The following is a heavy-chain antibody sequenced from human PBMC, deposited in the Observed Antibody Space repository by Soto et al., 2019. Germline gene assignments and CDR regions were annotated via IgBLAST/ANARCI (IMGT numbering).Heavy chain of an antibody. V-gene: IGHV3-30-3*01. Sequence: PGGSLRLSCAASGFTFSSYAMHWVRQAPGKXLEWVAVISYDGSNKYYADSVKGRFTISRDNSKNTLYLQMNSLRAEDTAVYYCARAYYGSGKGYYYYYYGMDVWGQGTTVTVSS. CDR1: GFTFSSYA. D-gene: IGHD3-10*01. CDR2: ISYDGSNK. CDR3: ARAYYGSGKGYYYYYYGMDV. J-gene: IGHJ6*02.